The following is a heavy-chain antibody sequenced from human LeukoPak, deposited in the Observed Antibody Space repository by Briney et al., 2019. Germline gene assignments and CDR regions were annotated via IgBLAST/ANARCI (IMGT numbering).Heavy chain of an antibody. D-gene: IGHD3-10*01. Sequence: GGSLRLSCAASAFTFSSYGMHCVRQVPGKGLAWVSGIGAGGVDTYYADSVKGRFTISRDNSKNTLYLQMNSLRAEDTAIYYCAKRGYFEDWGQGTLVTVSS. CDR3: AKRGYFED. V-gene: IGHV3-23*01. CDR1: AFTFSSYG. J-gene: IGHJ4*02. CDR2: IGAGGVDT.